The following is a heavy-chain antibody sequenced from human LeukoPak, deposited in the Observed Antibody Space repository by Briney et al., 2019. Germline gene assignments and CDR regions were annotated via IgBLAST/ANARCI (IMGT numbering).Heavy chain of an antibody. CDR1: GYTFTSYD. CDR3: ARDTIFGGIWFDP. D-gene: IGHD3-3*01. J-gene: IGHJ5*02. CDR2: MNPNSGNT. Sequence: ASVKVSCKASGYTFTSYDINWARQATGQGLEWMGWMNPNSGNTGYAQKFQGRVTMTRNTSISTAYMELSSLRSEDTAVYYCARDTIFGGIWFDPWGQGTLVTVSS. V-gene: IGHV1-8*01.